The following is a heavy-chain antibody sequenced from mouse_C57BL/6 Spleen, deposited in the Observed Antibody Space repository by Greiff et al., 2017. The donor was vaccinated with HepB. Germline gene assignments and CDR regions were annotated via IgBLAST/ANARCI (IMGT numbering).Heavy chain of an antibody. J-gene: IGHJ2*01. CDR2: IRNKANGYTT. Sequence: EVKLVESGGGLVQPGGSLSLSCAASGFTFTDYYMSWVRQPPGKALEWVGFIRNKANGYTTEYTVSVKGRFTISRDNSQSILYLQMNALRAEDSATYYCARLYYGNYLDYWGQGTTLTVSS. CDR1: GFTFTDYY. D-gene: IGHD2-1*01. CDR3: ARLYYGNYLDY. V-gene: IGHV7-3*01.